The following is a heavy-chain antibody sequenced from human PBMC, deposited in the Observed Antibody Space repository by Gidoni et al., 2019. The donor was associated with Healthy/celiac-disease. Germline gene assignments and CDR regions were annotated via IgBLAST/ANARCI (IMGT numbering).Heavy chain of an antibody. Sequence: QVQLQQWGAGLLKPSETLSLTCAVYGGSFSGYYWSWIRQPPGKGLEWIGEINHSGSTNYNPSLKSRVTISVDTSKNQFSLKLSSVTAADTAVYYCARGLRVVAYAFDIWGQGTMVTVSS. D-gene: IGHD2-15*01. J-gene: IGHJ3*02. CDR1: GGSFSGYY. CDR3: ARGLRVVAYAFDI. CDR2: INHSGST. V-gene: IGHV4-34*01.